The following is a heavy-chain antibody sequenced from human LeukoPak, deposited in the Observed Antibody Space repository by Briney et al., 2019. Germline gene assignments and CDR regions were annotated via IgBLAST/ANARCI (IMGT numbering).Heavy chain of an antibody. Sequence: GASVKVSCKASGYTFTSYGISWVRQAPGQGLEWMGWISAYNGNTNYAQKLQGRVTMTTDTSTSTAYMELRSLRSDDTAVYNCARDQAVAGIYWFDPWGQGTLVTVSS. V-gene: IGHV1-18*01. CDR1: GYTFTSYG. CDR3: ARDQAVAGIYWFDP. CDR2: ISAYNGNT. D-gene: IGHD6-19*01. J-gene: IGHJ5*02.